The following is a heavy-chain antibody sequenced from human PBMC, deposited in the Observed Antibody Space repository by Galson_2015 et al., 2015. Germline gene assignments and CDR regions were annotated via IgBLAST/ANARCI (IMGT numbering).Heavy chain of an antibody. Sequence: SVKVSCKASGYTFTSYAMHWVRQAPGQGLEWMGQINPSGGSASYAQKFQGRVTMTRDTSTSTVYMELSSLRSEDTAVYYCARGIYCGGGSCPSDPWGQGTLVTVSS. J-gene: IGHJ5*02. CDR2: INPSGGSA. V-gene: IGHV1-46*01. CDR1: GYTFTSYA. CDR3: ARGIYCGGGSCPSDP. D-gene: IGHD2-15*01.